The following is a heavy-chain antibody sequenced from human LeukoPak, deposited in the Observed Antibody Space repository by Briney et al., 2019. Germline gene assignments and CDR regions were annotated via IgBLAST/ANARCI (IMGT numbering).Heavy chain of an antibody. V-gene: IGHV4-59*01. D-gene: IGHD6-6*01. CDR1: GGSISSYY. CDR2: IYYSGST. Sequence: SETLSLTCTVSGGSISSYYWSWIRQPPGKGLEWIGYIYYSGSTNYNPSLKSRVTISVDTSKKQLSLKLSSVTAADTAVYYCARGYSSSPYFDFWGQGTLVTVSS. J-gene: IGHJ4*02. CDR3: ARGYSSSPYFDF.